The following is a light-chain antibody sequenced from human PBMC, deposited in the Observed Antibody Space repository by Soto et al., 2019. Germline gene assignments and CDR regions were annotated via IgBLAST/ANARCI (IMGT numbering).Light chain of an antibody. V-gene: IGLV3-9*01. CDR2: RDD. Sequence: SYELTQTLSASVALGQTAKIPCATSHIGTKNVHWYQMRPGQAPVMVIYRDDIRPSGISERFSGSNSGNTATLTITSAQVEDEADYYCQVWDSSTGGVFGTGTKVT. CDR1: HIGTKN. CDR3: QVWDSSTGGV. J-gene: IGLJ1*01.